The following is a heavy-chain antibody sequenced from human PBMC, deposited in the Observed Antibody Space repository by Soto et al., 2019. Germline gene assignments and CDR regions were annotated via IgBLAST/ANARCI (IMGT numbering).Heavy chain of an antibody. Sequence: GASVKVSCKASGYTFTGYYMHWVRQAPGQGLEWMGWINPNSGGTNYAQKFQGWVTMTRDTSISTAYMELSRLRSDDTAVYYCARSREYYDSSGFPPDYWGQGTLVTVSS. D-gene: IGHD3-22*01. CDR3: ARSREYYDSSGFPPDY. J-gene: IGHJ4*02. CDR2: INPNSGGT. V-gene: IGHV1-2*04. CDR1: GYTFTGYY.